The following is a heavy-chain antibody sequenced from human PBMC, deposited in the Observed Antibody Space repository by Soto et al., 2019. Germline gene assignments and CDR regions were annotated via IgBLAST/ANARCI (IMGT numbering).Heavy chain of an antibody. D-gene: IGHD3-22*01. Sequence: QVQLQESGPGLVKPSETLSLTCTVSGGSISNYYWSWIRQPPGKGLEWIGYIYYSGSTNYSPSLKSRVTMSVDTSKNQFSLKLSSLTAADTAVYYCARDLVTGSGYYVSLGYRGQGTLVTVSS. V-gene: IGHV4-59*01. J-gene: IGHJ4*02. CDR2: IYYSGST. CDR3: ARDLVTGSGYYVSLGY. CDR1: GGSISNYY.